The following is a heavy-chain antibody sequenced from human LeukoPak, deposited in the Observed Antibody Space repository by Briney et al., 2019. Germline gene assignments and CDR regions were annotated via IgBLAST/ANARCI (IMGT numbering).Heavy chain of an antibody. V-gene: IGHV3-53*01. J-gene: IGHJ4*02. CDR3: ATSGWYQGIDY. CDR1: GFTVSSNY. Sequence: GGSLRLSCAASGFTVSSNYMSWVRQAPGKGLEWVSVIYSGGSTYYADSVKGRFTIFRDNSKNTLYLQMNSLRAEDTAVYYCATSGWYQGIDYWGQGTLVTVSS. CDR2: IYSGGST. D-gene: IGHD6-19*01.